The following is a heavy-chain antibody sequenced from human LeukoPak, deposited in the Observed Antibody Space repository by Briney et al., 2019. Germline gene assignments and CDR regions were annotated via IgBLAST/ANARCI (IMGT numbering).Heavy chain of an antibody. CDR2: INTDGSDT. J-gene: IGHJ4*02. D-gene: IGHD5-12*01. CDR3: ARRGEDGFGYRY. V-gene: IGHV3-74*01. Sequence: GGSLRLSCVVSGSTFSNYWMHWVREAPGKGLVWVSRINTDGSDTSYVDSVRGRFTVSRDNAKNTLYLQMNSLRSEDTAVYYCARRGEDGFGYRYWGQGTLVTVSS. CDR1: GSTFSNYW.